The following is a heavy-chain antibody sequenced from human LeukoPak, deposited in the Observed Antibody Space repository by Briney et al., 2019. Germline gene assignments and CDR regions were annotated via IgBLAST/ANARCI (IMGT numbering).Heavy chain of an antibody. Sequence: GGSLRLSCAASGFIFSSYSMNWVRQAPGKGLEWISYIGGTNTTVYYADSVKCRFTISRDNAKNTLYLQMNSLRAEDTAVYYCARDYFNCSSTSCQSYYYYYYMDVWGKGTTVTVSS. CDR3: ARDYFNCSSTSCQSYYYYYYMDV. V-gene: IGHV3-48*04. CDR2: IGGTNTTV. D-gene: IGHD2-2*01. CDR1: GFIFSSYS. J-gene: IGHJ6*03.